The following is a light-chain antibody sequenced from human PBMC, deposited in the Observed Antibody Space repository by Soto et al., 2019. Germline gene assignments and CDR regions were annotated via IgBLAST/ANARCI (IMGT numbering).Light chain of an antibody. CDR3: QQYNSYSAT. V-gene: IGKV1-5*01. CDR2: DAS. CDR1: QSSSSW. J-gene: IGKJ1*01. Sequence: DIQRTQSPSTLSASVGDRVTITCRASQSSSSWLAWYQQKPGKAPKLLIYDASSLESGVPSRFSGSGSGTEFTLTISSLQPDDFATYYCQQYNSYSATFGQGTKVDI.